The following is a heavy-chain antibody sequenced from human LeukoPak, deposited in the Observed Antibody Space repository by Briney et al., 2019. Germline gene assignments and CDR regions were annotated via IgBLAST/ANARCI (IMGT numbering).Heavy chain of an antibody. CDR2: ISSSGSTI. D-gene: IGHD1-26*01. Sequence: GGSLRLSCAVSGFTLSSYEMNWVRQAPGKGLEWISYISSSGSTIYYADSVKGRFTISRDSAKNSLYLQMSSLRAEDTALYYCARYSATYYVACDIWGQGTVVTVSS. CDR1: GFTLSSYE. J-gene: IGHJ3*02. V-gene: IGHV3-48*03. CDR3: ARYSATYYVACDI.